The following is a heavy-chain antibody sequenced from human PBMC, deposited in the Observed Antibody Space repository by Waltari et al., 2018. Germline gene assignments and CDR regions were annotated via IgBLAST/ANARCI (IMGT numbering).Heavy chain of an antibody. D-gene: IGHD3-22*01. CDR3: AGGYYESSGFSFYYFYHMDV. CDR2: IIPTVGTT. CDR1: GGSFACYG. Sequence: QVQLVQSGAEVTKPGSSVTVSCKASGGSFACYGISWGRQAPGQGLEWMGGIIPTVGTTNYAQKFQGRVTINADKSTSTAYMHLTSLRSEDAAVYYCAGGYYESSGFSFYYFYHMDVWGKGTTVTVSS. V-gene: IGHV1-69*14. J-gene: IGHJ6*03.